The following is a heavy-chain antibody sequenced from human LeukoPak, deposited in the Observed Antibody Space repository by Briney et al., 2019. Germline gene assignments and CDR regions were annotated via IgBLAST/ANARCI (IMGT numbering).Heavy chain of an antibody. D-gene: IGHD4-11*01. CDR2: IYYSGNT. J-gene: IGHJ5*02. Sequence: SQTLSLTCTVSGGSISSGGYYWSWIRQHPGKGLEWIGYIYYSGNTYYSPSLKSRLTISIDTPKNQFSLKLSSVTAADTAVYSCARGQDDYSSFYTWFDPWGQGTLVTVSS. CDR3: ARGQDDYSSFYTWFDP. V-gene: IGHV4-31*03. CDR1: GGSISSGGYY.